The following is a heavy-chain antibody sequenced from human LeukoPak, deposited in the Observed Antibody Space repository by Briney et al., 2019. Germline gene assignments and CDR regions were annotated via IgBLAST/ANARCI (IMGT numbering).Heavy chain of an antibody. CDR2: IYYSGST. Sequence: SETLSLTCTVSGGSISSYYWSWIRQPPGKGLQWFGYIYYSGSTNYNPSLKSRVTISVDTSKNQFSLKLSSVTAADTAVYYCARDSIANYDSSGSYFDYWGQGTLVTVSS. D-gene: IGHD3-22*01. J-gene: IGHJ4*02. V-gene: IGHV4-59*01. CDR1: GGSISSYY. CDR3: ARDSIANYDSSGSYFDY.